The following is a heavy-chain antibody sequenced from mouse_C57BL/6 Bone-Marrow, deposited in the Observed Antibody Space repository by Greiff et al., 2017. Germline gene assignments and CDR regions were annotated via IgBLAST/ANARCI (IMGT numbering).Heavy chain of an antibody. D-gene: IGHD1-1*01. CDR1: GYTFTDYY. Sequence: EVKLQQSGPELVKPGASVKISCKASGYTFTDYYMNWVKQSHGKGLEWIGDINPNNGGTSYNQKFKGKATLTVDKSSSTAYMELRSLTSEDSAVYYCARLRYTSLFAYWGQGTLVTVSA. CDR3: ARLRYTSLFAY. J-gene: IGHJ3*01. CDR2: INPNNGGT. V-gene: IGHV1-26*01.